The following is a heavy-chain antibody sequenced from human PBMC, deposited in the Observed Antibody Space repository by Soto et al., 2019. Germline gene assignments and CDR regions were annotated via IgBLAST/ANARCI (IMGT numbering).Heavy chain of an antibody. CDR2: IYYSGST. J-gene: IGHJ4*02. V-gene: IGHV4-31*03. D-gene: IGHD3-9*01. CDR3: ARGVDILTGYYHGGFDY. Sequence: PSETLSLTCTVSGGSISSGGYYWSWIRQHPGKGLEWIGYIYYSGSTYYNPSLKSRVTISVDTSKNQFSLKLSSVTAADTAVYYCARGVDILTGYYHGGFDYWGQGTLVTVSS. CDR1: GGSISSGGYY.